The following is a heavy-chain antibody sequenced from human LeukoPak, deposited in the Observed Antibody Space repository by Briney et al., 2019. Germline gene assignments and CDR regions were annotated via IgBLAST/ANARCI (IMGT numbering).Heavy chain of an antibody. J-gene: IGHJ4*02. V-gene: IGHV1-24*01. CDR1: GYTLTELS. CDR3: ATGYYDSSGLCAE. D-gene: IGHD3-22*01. CDR2: FDPEDGET. Sequence: GASVKVSCQVSGYTLTELSMHWVRQAPGKGLEWMGGFDPEDGETIYAQKFQGRVTMTEDTSTDTAYMELSSLRSEDTAVYYCATGYYDSSGLCAEWGQGTLVTVSS.